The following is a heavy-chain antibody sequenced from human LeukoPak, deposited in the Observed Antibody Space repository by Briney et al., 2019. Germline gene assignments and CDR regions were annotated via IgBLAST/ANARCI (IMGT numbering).Heavy chain of an antibody. V-gene: IGHV4-30-4*08. CDR1: GGSLSSVDYY. Sequence: SETLSLTCTVSGGSLSSVDYYWGWIRQSPGEGLEWIGYLSHIGSSYYNPSLKSRMTMSVDTSKNQVSLKLRSVTAADTAMYFCARGREENYDFWSGYYKGVHFDFWGQGTLVTVSS. CDR3: ARGREENYDFWSGYYKGVHFDF. CDR2: LSHIGSS. J-gene: IGHJ4*02. D-gene: IGHD3-3*01.